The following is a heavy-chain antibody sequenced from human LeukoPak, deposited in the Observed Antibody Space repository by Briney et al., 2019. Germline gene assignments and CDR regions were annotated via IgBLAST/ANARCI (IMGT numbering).Heavy chain of an antibody. J-gene: IGHJ5*02. CDR3: ARVPSTGPSWLWFDP. Sequence: ASVKVSCKASGYTFSGYYMHWVRQAPGQGLEWMGWINPNSGDTKYAQKFQGRVTMTRDTSITTGYMELSWLTSDDTAVYYCARVPSTGPSWLWFDPWGQGTLVTVSS. D-gene: IGHD1-1*01. CDR2: INPNSGDT. V-gene: IGHV1-2*02. CDR1: GYTFSGYY.